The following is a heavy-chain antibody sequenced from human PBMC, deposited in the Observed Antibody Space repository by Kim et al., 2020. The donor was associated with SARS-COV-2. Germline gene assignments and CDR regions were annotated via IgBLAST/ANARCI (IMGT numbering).Heavy chain of an antibody. CDR1: GFTFSNAW. D-gene: IGHD6-13*01. V-gene: IGHV3-15*01. CDR3: TTEGRSWSHAFDI. CDR2: IKSKTDGGTT. Sequence: GGSLRLSCAASGFTFSNAWMSWVRQAPGKGLEWVGRIKSKTDGGTTDYAAPVKGRFTISRDDSKNTLYLQMNSLKTEDTAVYYCTTEGRSWSHAFDIWGQGTMVTVSS. J-gene: IGHJ3*02.